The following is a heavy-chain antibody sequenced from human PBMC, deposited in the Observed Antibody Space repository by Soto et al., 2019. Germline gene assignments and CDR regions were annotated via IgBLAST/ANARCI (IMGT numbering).Heavy chain of an antibody. CDR3: AHRRSIAAARTGALDI. CDR2: IYWDDDK. CDR1: GFSLDTSGVG. J-gene: IGHJ3*02. V-gene: IGHV2-5*02. D-gene: IGHD6-13*01. Sequence: QITLKESGPPLVKPTQTLTLTCTFSGFSLDTSGVGVAWIRQPPGKALEWLALIYWDDDKHYSPSLKSRLPITKDTTKNQVVLRVTNLDPVDTATYYCAHRRSIAAARTGALDIWGQGTMVTVSS.